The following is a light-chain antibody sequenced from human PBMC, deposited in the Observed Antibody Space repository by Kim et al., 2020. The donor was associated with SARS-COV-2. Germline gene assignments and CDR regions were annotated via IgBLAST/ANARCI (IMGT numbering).Light chain of an antibody. CDR2: LGS. CDR1: QSLLHSNGYNY. V-gene: IGKV2-28*01. Sequence: DIVMTQSPLSLPVTPGEPASISCRSSQSLLHSNGYNYFDWYLQKPGQSPQLLIYLGSNRASGVPDRFSGSGSGTDFTLKISRVEAEDVGVYYCMQALQTPLTFGQGTKVDIK. J-gene: IGKJ1*01. CDR3: MQALQTPLT.